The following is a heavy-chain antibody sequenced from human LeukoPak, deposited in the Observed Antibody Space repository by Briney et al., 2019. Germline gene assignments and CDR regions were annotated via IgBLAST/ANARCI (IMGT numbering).Heavy chain of an antibody. V-gene: IGHV4-4*02. CDR3: ARDSGTTGEVKFDP. CDR1: GDSISSRNW. D-gene: IGHD3-10*01. Sequence: SATLSLTCSVSGDSISSRNWWTWVRQTPEKGLEWIGEIFHTGSTNYNPSVEGRVTISIDKSRNHFSLMLTSVTAADTAVYYCARDSGTTGEVKFDPWGQGTLVTVSS. J-gene: IGHJ5*02. CDR2: IFHTGST.